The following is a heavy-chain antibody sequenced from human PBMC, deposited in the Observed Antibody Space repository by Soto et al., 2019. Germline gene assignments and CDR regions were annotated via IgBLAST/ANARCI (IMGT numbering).Heavy chain of an antibody. CDR1: GFTFSIYW. D-gene: IGHD1-26*01. V-gene: IGHV3-74*01. CDR2: INGDGSAT. CDR3: ARREATDGVLDF. Sequence: GGSLRLSCAASGFTFSIYWMHWVRQAPGKGLVWVSRINGDGSATNYADSVKGRFTISRDNAKNTLHLQMNSLRAEDTALYYCARREATDGVLDFWGQGTLVSVS. J-gene: IGHJ4*02.